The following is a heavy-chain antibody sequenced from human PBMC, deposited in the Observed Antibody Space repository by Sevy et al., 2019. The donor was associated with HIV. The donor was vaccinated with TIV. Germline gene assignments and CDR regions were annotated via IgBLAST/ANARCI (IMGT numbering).Heavy chain of an antibody. V-gene: IGHV6-1*01. D-gene: IGHD6-13*01. CDR1: GDSVSSNSAV. Sequence: SQTLSLTCAISGDSVSSNSAVWNWIRQSPSRGLEWLGRTYYRSKWYNDYAESVKSRITINPDTPKNQFSLQLNSVTPEDTAVYYCARDRGSSSWPFDYWGQGTLVTVSS. J-gene: IGHJ4*02. CDR2: TYYRSKWYN. CDR3: ARDRGSSSWPFDY.